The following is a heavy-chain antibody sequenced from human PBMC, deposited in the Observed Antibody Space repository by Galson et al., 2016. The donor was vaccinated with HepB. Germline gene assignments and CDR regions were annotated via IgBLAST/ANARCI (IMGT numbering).Heavy chain of an antibody. CDR2: VFHSGST. D-gene: IGHD4-11*01. V-gene: IGHV4-4*02. CDR3: ARRKVTTGNFVDF. J-gene: IGHJ4*02. CDR1: GGSVSSHTW. Sequence: SETLSLTCAVSGGSVSSHTWWSWVRQPPGKGLEWIGEVFHSGSTNYNPSLKSRVTISVDTSKNHFTLKLTSVTAADTAVYFCARRKVTTGNFVDFWAQGSLFTVSS.